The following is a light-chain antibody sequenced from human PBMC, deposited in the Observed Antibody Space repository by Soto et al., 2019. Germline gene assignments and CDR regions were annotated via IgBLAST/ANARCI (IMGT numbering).Light chain of an antibody. V-gene: IGLV2-23*01. J-gene: IGLJ3*02. CDR2: EGS. CDR3: CSYAGSSTWV. CDR1: SSDVGNYNL. Sequence: QSVLTQPASVSGSPGQSITISCTGTSSDVGNYNLVSWYQQHPGKAPKLMIYEGSKRPSGVSNRFSGSKSGNTASLTVSVLQAEDEADYYCCSYAGSSTWVFGGGTQLTVL.